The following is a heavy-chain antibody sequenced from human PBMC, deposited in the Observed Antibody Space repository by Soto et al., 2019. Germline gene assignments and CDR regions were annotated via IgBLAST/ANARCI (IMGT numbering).Heavy chain of an antibody. V-gene: IGHV4-61*03. D-gene: IGHD3-22*01. CDR2: INYSGGT. CDR1: GGSISSGGYS. CDR3: ARLYYDTSDYYYFDY. J-gene: IGHJ4*02. Sequence: PSETLSLTCAVSGGSISSGGYSWNWIRQPPGKGLEWIGYINYSGGTNYNPSLKSRVTISVDTSKNHFSLKLSSVTAADTAVYYCARLYYDTSDYYYFDYWGQGTLVTVSS.